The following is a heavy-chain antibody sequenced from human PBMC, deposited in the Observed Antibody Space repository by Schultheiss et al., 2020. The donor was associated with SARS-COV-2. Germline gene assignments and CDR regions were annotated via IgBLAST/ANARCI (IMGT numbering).Heavy chain of an antibody. CDR3: AREGELLTRPTPGPNAFDI. V-gene: IGHV1-69*06. Sequence: SVKVSCKASGGTFSSYAISWVRQAPGQGLEWMGGIIPIFGTANYAQKFQGRVTITADKSTSTAYMELSSLRSEDTAVYYCAREGELLTRPTPGPNAFDIWGQGTMVTVSS. CDR1: GGTFSSYA. CDR2: IIPIFGTA. D-gene: IGHD1-26*01. J-gene: IGHJ3*02.